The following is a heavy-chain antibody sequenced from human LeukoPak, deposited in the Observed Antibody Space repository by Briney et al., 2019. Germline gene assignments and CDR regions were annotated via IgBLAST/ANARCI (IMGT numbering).Heavy chain of an antibody. CDR1: GFTFSSYS. CDR3: ARDAAWYSSSWYGDTFDY. Sequence: GGSLRLSCAASGFTFSSYSMNWVRQAPGKGLEWVSSISSSSSYIYYADSVKGRFTISRDNAKNSLYLQMNSLRAEDTAVYYCARDAAWYSSSWYGDTFDYWGQGTLVTVSS. D-gene: IGHD6-13*01. CDR2: ISSSSSYI. V-gene: IGHV3-21*01. J-gene: IGHJ4*02.